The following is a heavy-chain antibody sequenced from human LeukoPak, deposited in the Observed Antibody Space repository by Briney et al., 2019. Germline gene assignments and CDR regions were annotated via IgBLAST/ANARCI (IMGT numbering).Heavy chain of an antibody. CDR2: IYYSGST. CDR3: ARARYYFDY. Sequence: SETLSLTCTVSGGSISSYYWSWIRQPPGKGLEWIGYIYYSGSTNYNPSLKSRVTISVDTSKNQFSLKLSSVTGADTAVYYCARARYYFDYWGQGTLVTVSS. CDR1: GGSISSYY. V-gene: IGHV4-59*01. J-gene: IGHJ4*02.